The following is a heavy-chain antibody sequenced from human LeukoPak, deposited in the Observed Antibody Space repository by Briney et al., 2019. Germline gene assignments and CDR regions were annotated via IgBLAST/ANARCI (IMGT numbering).Heavy chain of an antibody. CDR3: VRGNDYGDYLHFY. V-gene: IGHV3-53*01. J-gene: IGHJ4*02. CDR1: GFTVSINY. CDR2: IYSWGST. D-gene: IGHD4-17*01. Sequence: PGVSLRLSCAASGFTVSINYMSWVRHAPGKGLEWVSVIYSWGSTYFPDSVKGRLTIPRDNSKNTTYLQMNTLRAEDTAVYYCVRGNDYGDYLHFYWGPGTLVT.